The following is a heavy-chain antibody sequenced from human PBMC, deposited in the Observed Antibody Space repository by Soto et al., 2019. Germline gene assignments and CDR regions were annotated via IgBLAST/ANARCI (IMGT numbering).Heavy chain of an antibody. CDR3: ARDYDFWSGYYTVAYYYYGMDV. CDR2: ISYDGSNK. V-gene: IGHV3-30-3*01. CDR1: GFTFSSYA. Sequence: PGGSLRLSCAASGFTFSSYAMHWVRQAPGKGLEWVAVISYDGSNKYYADSVKGRFTISRDNSKNTLYLQMNSLRAEDTAVYYCARDYDFWSGYYTVAYYYYGMDVWGQGTTVTVSS. D-gene: IGHD3-3*01. J-gene: IGHJ6*02.